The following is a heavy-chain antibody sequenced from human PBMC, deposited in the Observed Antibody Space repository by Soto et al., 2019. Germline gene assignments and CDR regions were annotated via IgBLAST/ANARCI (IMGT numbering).Heavy chain of an antibody. CDR3: AREKGCSSTSCYASVLDY. CDR2: IYYSGST. V-gene: IGHV4-59*01. D-gene: IGHD2-2*01. Sequence: SETLSLTCTVSGGSISSYYWSWIRQPQGKGLEWIGYIYYSGSTNYNPSLKSRVTISVDTSKNQFSLKLSSVTAADTAVYYCAREKGCSSTSCYASVLDYWGQGTLVTVSS. J-gene: IGHJ4*02. CDR1: GGSISSYY.